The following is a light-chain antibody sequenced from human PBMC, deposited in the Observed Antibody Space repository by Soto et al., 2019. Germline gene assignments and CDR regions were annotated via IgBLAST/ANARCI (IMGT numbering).Light chain of an antibody. V-gene: IGLV2-14*01. CDR2: EVS. Sequence: QSVLTQPASVSGSPGQSITISCTGTSSDVGGYNYVSWYQQHPGKAPKLMIYEVSTRPSGVSNRFSGSKSGNTASLTISGIQAEGDADYYCSSYTGGSTYVFGTGTKLTVL. CDR3: SSYTGGSTYV. J-gene: IGLJ1*01. CDR1: SSDVGGYNY.